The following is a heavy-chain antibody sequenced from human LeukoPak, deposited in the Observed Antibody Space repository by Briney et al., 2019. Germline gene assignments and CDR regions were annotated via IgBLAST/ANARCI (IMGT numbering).Heavy chain of an antibody. CDR2: IRSGGGGT. Sequence: GGSLRLSCAASGFTFSNYAMIWVRQAPGGGLEGVSVIRSGGGGTLYADSVKGRFPISRDNPKNTLFLQMNNMRAEDTAVYYCARDPNGDYVGAFEMWGPGTKVTVS. CDR1: GFTFSNYA. CDR3: ARDPNGDYVGAFEM. J-gene: IGHJ3*02. V-gene: IGHV3-23*01. D-gene: IGHD4-17*01.